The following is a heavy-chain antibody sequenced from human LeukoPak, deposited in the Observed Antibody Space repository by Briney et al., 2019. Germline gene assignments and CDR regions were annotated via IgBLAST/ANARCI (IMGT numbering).Heavy chain of an antibody. Sequence: ASVKVSCKASGYIFSDYYMHWVRQAPGQGLEWLGWINPKSGAADYAQQFRGRVTMTRDTSINTDYMEMKRVTSDDTAVYYCARGAEAETSPLDFWGQGTLV. V-gene: IGHV1-2*02. D-gene: IGHD6-13*01. CDR2: INPKSGAA. CDR1: GYIFSDYY. J-gene: IGHJ4*02. CDR3: ARGAEAETSPLDF.